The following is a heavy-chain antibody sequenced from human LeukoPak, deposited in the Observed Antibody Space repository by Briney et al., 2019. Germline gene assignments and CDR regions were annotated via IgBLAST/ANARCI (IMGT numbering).Heavy chain of an antibody. J-gene: IGHJ3*02. D-gene: IGHD3-22*01. CDR2: IYHSGST. CDR3: VRDRRYYDSRAYWDLARALDI. V-gene: IGHV4-4*02. CDR1: GASISSSNW. Sequence: SETLSLTCAVSGASISSSNWWSWVRQPPGKGLEWIGEIYHSGSTNCNPSLKSRVTISVGKSKNQFSLKLSSVTAADTAVYYCVRDRRYYDSRAYWDLARALDIWGQGTKVTVSS.